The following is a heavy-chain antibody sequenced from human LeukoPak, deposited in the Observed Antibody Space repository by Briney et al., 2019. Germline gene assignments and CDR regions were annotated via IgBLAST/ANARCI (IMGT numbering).Heavy chain of an antibody. CDR1: GGPFRGFF. CDR3: ARGIFYGGRNQSIWFDL. J-gene: IGHJ5*02. D-gene: IGHD4-23*01. V-gene: IGHV4-34*01. CDR2: VSHSGSS. Sequence: SETLSLTCAVYGGPFRGFFWSWIRQAPGKGLEWIGEVSHSGSSNYNPSLRSRISISLDTSKSQFSLNLTSVTAADSAVYYCARGIFYGGRNQSIWFDLWGQGTLVTVSS.